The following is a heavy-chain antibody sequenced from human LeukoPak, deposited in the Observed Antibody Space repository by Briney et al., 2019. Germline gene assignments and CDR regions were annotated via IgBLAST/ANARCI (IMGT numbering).Heavy chain of an antibody. Sequence: ASVKVSCKASGYTFTGYYMHWVRQAPGQGLEWMGWINPNSGGTNFAQKFQGRVTMTRDTSISTAYMELSRLRSDDTAVYYCARGGDLSYYYYYYMDVWGKGTTVTVSS. J-gene: IGHJ6*03. V-gene: IGHV1-2*02. CDR2: INPNSGGT. CDR3: ARGGDLSYYYYYYMDV. CDR1: GYTFTGYY. D-gene: IGHD2-21*02.